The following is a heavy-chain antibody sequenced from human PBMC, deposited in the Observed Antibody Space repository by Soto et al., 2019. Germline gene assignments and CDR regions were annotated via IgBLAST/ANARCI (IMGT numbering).Heavy chain of an antibody. V-gene: IGHV3-33*01. CDR3: ARRQWLRGPTPYYYYGMDV. CDR2: IWYDGSNK. CDR1: GFTFSSYG. D-gene: IGHD5-12*01. Sequence: QVQLVESGGGVVQPGRSLRLSCAASGFTFSSYGMHWVRQAPGKGLEWVAVIWYDGSNKYYADSVKGRFTISRDNSKNTLYLQMNSLGAEDTAVYYCARRQWLRGPTPYYYYGMDVWGQGTTVTVSS. J-gene: IGHJ6*02.